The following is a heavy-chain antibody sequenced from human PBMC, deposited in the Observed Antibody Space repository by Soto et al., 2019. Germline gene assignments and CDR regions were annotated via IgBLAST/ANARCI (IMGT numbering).Heavy chain of an antibody. CDR3: ARDADILTGSDAFDI. Sequence: PGGSLRLSCTASGFTFSSHAMTWVRQAPGKGPEWVSGLSDSGGSIYYADSVKGRFTISRDNAKNSLYLQMNSLRAEDTAVYYCARDADILTGSDAFDIWGQGTMVTVSS. J-gene: IGHJ3*02. V-gene: IGHV3-23*01. CDR1: GFTFSSHA. D-gene: IGHD3-9*01. CDR2: LSDSGGSI.